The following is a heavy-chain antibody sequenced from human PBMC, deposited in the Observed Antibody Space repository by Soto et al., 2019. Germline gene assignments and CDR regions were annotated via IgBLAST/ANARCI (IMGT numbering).Heavy chain of an antibody. CDR1: GFTFSNYA. V-gene: IGHV3-23*01. J-gene: IGHJ4*02. CDR2: ISGGGDST. CDR3: AKRSLTPAAMKSPFDY. D-gene: IGHD2-2*01. Sequence: EVQLLESGGGLVQPGGSLRLSCAASGFTFSNYAMSWVRQAPGKGLEWVSIISGGGDSTYYADSVKGRFTISRDNSKNTLYLQVNSLRAEDTAAYYCAKRSLTPAAMKSPFDYWGQGTLVTVSS.